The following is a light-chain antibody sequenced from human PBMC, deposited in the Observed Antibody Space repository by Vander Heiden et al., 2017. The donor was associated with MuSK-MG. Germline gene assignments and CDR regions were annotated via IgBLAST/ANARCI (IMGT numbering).Light chain of an antibody. CDR1: SGSIASNY. CDR3: QSYDSSGVV. Sequence: NFMLTQPHSVSESPGKTVTISCTRSSGSIASNYVQWYQQRPGSSPTTVIYEDNQRPSGVPDRFSGSIDSSSTSASLTGSGLKTEAVADYSCQSYDSSGVVFGGGTKLTVL. J-gene: IGLJ2*01. CDR2: EDN. V-gene: IGLV6-57*01.